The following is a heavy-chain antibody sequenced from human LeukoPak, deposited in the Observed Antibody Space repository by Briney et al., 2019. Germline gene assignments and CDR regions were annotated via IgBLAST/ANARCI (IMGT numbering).Heavy chain of an antibody. CDR2: ISVYNGNT. J-gene: IGHJ4*02. CDR1: GYTFTIYG. Sequence: ASVNVSCKASGYTFTIYGISWVRQAPGQGLEWMGWISVYNGNTNYAQKLQGRVTMTTDTSTSTAYMELRSLRSDDTAVYYCARDRRVVTAIRPLFDYWGQGTLVTVSS. V-gene: IGHV1-18*01. CDR3: ARDRRVVTAIRPLFDY. D-gene: IGHD2-21*02.